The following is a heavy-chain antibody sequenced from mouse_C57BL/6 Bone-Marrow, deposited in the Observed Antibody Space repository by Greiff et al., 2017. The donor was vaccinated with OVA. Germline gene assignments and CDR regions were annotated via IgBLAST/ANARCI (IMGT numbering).Heavy chain of an antibody. Sequence: VQLQQSVAELVRPGASVKLSCTASGFNIKNTYMHWVKQRPEQGLEWIGRIDPANDNTKYDPKFQGKATMPADTSSNTAYLQLSSLSSEDTAVYCCARGNFGSSFYAMDYWGQGTSVTVSS. D-gene: IGHD1-1*01. CDR2: IDPANDNT. V-gene: IGHV14-3*01. CDR3: ARGNFGSSFYAMDY. J-gene: IGHJ4*01. CDR1: GFNIKNTY.